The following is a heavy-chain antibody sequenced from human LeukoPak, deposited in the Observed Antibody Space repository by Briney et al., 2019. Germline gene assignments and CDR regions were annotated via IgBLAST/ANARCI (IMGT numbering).Heavy chain of an antibody. CDR2: INPNSGGT. Sequence: ASVKVSCKASGYTSTGYYMHWVRQAPGQGLEWMGWINPNSGGTNYAQKFQGRVTMTRDTSISTAYMELSRLRSDDTAVYYCARDAPLYYYDSSGYYGLWGQGTLVTVSS. CDR3: ARDAPLYYYDSSGYYGL. J-gene: IGHJ4*02. V-gene: IGHV1-2*02. D-gene: IGHD3-22*01. CDR1: GYTSTGYY.